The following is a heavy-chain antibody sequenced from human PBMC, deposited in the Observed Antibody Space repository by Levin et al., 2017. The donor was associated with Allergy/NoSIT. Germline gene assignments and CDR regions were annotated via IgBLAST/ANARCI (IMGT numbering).Heavy chain of an antibody. J-gene: IGHJ4*02. CDR2: ISWNSGSI. CDR1: GFTFDDYA. Sequence: SLKISCAASGFTFDDYAMHWVRQAPGKGLEWVSGISWNSGSIGYADSVKGRFTISRDNAKNSLYLQMNSLRAEDTALYYCAKDISIAAAGNFDYWGQGTLVTVSS. V-gene: IGHV3-9*01. CDR3: AKDISIAAAGNFDY. D-gene: IGHD6-13*01.